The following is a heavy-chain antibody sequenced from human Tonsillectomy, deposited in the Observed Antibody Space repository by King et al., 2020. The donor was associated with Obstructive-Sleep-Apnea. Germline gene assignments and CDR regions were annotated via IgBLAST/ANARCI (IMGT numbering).Heavy chain of an antibody. CDR2: IYPGDSDT. Sequence: QLVQSGAEVKKPGESLKISCKGSGYSFTSYWIGWVRQMPGKGLEWMGIIYPGDSDTRYSPSFQGQVTISADKSISTAYLQWSSLKASDTAMYYCARRWPWCSSTCCYAIEGNWFDPWGQGTLVTVSS. CDR3: ARRWPWCSSTCCYAIEGNWFDP. J-gene: IGHJ5*02. V-gene: IGHV5-51*01. D-gene: IGHD2-2*01. CDR1: GYSFTSYW.